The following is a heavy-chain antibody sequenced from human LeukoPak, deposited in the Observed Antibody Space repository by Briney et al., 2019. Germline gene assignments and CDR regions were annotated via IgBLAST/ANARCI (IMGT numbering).Heavy chain of an antibody. V-gene: IGHV1-2*02. CDR1: GYSFTSYY. Sequence: ASVKVSCKASGYSFTSYYLHWVRQAPGQGLEWMGWINPNSGDTNFAQKFPGRVTMTRDTSISTAYMELSRLRSDDTAVYYCARDGYDYVWGSYRPHDAFDIWGQGTMVTVSS. CDR3: ARDGYDYVWGSYRPHDAFDI. J-gene: IGHJ3*02. D-gene: IGHD3-16*02. CDR2: INPNSGDT.